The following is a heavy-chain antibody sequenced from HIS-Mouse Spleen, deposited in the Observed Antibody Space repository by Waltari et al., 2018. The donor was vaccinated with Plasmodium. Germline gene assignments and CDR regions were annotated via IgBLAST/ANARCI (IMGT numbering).Heavy chain of an antibody. CDR1: GGSFSVYY. J-gene: IGHJ4*02. D-gene: IGHD2-15*01. V-gene: IGHV4-34*01. CDR2: INHSGRT. Sequence: QVHLQPWGAGLLTPSETLSLTCAVYGGSFSVYYCSWHRPPPGKGLECIGEINHSGRTNYNPSLKSRVTISVDTSKNQFSLKLSSVTAADTAVYYCARGYGYCSGGSCSDFDYWGQGTLVTVSS. CDR3: ARGYGYCSGGSCSDFDY.